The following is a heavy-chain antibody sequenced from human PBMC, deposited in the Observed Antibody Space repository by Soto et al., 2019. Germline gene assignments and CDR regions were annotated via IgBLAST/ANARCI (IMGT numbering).Heavy chain of an antibody. CDR1: GGTFSNFG. Sequence: QVQLVQSGAEVKRPGSSVMVSCTASGGTFSNFGLAWVRQAPGQGLQWMGGIIPLFNTTHYAQTFKGRVTVTADGATGTGSMELSSLRSDDTAVYYCARVSLHCSSGTCYSLDQYFGMDVWGQGTTVTVS. CDR2: IIPLFNTT. CDR3: ARVSLHCSSGTCYSLDQYFGMDV. V-gene: IGHV1-69*01. D-gene: IGHD2-15*01. J-gene: IGHJ6*02.